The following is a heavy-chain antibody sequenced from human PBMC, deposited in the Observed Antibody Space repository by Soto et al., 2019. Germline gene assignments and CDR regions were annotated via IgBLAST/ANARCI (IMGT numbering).Heavy chain of an antibody. D-gene: IGHD2-2*01. J-gene: IGHJ6*02. CDR2: ISSSSSTI. V-gene: IGHV3-48*02. CDR1: GFTFSSYS. Sequence: EVQLVESGGGLVQPGGSLRLSCAASGFTFSSYSMNWVGQAPGKGLEWVSYISSSSSTIYYADSVKGRFTISRDNAKNSLYLQMNSLRDEDTAVYYCASMYEYQLNYYYYGMDVWGQGTTVTVSS. CDR3: ASMYEYQLNYYYYGMDV.